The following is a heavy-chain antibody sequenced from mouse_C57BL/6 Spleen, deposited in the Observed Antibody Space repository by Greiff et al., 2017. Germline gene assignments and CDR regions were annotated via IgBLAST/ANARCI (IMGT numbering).Heavy chain of an antibody. D-gene: IGHD2-3*01. CDR3: ANIDGYYTWFAY. J-gene: IGHJ3*01. Sequence: VQLQQPGAELVKPGASVKLSCKASGYTFTSYWMHWVKQRPGQGLEWIGMIHPNSGSTNYNEKFKSKATLTVDKSSSTAYMQLSSLASEDSAVYYCANIDGYYTWFAYWGQGTLVTVSA. CDR1: GYTFTSYW. CDR2: IHPNSGST. V-gene: IGHV1-64*01.